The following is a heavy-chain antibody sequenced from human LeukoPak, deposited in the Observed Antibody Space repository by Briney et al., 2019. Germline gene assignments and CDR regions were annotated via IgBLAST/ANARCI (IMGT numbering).Heavy chain of an antibody. J-gene: IGHJ5*02. CDR3: ARDQSPGIAVAGPNWFDP. V-gene: IGHV1-18*01. CDR2: ISAYNGNT. CDR1: GYTFTSYG. D-gene: IGHD6-19*01. Sequence: GASVKVSCKASGYTFTSYGISWVRQAPGRGLEWMGWISAYNGNTNYAQKLQGRVTMTTDTSTSTAYMELRSLRSDDTAVYYCARDQSPGIAVAGPNWFDPWGQGTLVTVSS.